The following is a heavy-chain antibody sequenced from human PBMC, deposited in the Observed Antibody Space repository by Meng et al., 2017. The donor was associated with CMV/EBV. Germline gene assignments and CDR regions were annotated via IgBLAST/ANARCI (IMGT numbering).Heavy chain of an antibody. Sequence: QVQLVQSGAEGKKPGASVKVSCKASGYTFTSYGISWLRQAPGQGLEWMGWISAYNGNTNYAQKLQGRVTMTTDRSTSTAYMELRSLRSDDTAVYYCARDARKSPEGSHFDYWGQGTLVTVSS. CDR1: GYTFTSYG. V-gene: IGHV1-18*01. J-gene: IGHJ4*02. CDR3: ARDARKSPEGSHFDY. CDR2: ISAYNGNT.